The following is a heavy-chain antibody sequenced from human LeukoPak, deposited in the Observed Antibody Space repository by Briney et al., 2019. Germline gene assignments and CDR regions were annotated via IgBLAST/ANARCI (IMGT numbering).Heavy chain of an antibody. CDR2: IYTSGST. Sequence: SETLSLTCTVSGGSISSYYWSWIRQPAGKGLEWIGRIYTSGSTNYNPSLKSRVTMSVDTSKNQFSLKLSPVTAADTAVYYCARDRVGSGSYSFDYWGQGTLVTVSS. D-gene: IGHD3-10*01. CDR3: ARDRVGSGSYSFDY. J-gene: IGHJ4*02. CDR1: GGSISSYY. V-gene: IGHV4-4*07.